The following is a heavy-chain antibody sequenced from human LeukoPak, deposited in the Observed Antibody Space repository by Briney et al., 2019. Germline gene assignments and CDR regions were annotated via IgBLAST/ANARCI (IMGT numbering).Heavy chain of an antibody. D-gene: IGHD2-2*01. CDR1: GFTFDDYA. Sequence: GGSLRLSCAVSGFTFDDYAMYWVRQAPGKGLEWVSGISWNSGSIAYVDSVKGRFTVSRDSAKNSLYLQMNCLRAEDTAVYYCARERYCSSTSCPDYGMDVWGQGTTVTVSS. CDR3: ARERYCSSTSCPDYGMDV. V-gene: IGHV3-9*01. J-gene: IGHJ6*02. CDR2: ISWNSGSI.